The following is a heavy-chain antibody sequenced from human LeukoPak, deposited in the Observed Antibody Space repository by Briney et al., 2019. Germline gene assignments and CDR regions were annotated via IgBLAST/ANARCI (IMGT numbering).Heavy chain of an antibody. CDR3: ARLGSNWREFDY. D-gene: IGHD1-1*01. CDR2: IYPGDSDT. J-gene: IGHJ4*02. V-gene: IGHV5-51*01. CDR1: GYSFTSYW. Sequence: GESLMIACKGSGYSFTSYWIGWVRQMPGKGLEWMGIIYPGDSDTRYSPSFQCQVTISADKSISTAYLQWSSLKASDTAMYYCARLGSNWREFDYWGQRTLDRVSS.